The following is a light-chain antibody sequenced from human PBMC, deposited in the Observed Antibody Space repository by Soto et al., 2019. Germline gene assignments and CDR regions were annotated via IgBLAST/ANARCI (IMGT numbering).Light chain of an antibody. V-gene: IGLV2-8*01. Sequence: QSVLTQPPSASGSPGQSVTISCTGTTSDVGAYDFVSWFQQHPGKAPKLVIYGVYKRPSGVPDRFSASKSGNTAALTVSGLQAEDDADYYCFSYAGNDNWVFGGGTQLTVL. J-gene: IGLJ7*01. CDR3: FSYAGNDNWV. CDR1: TSDVGAYDF. CDR2: GVY.